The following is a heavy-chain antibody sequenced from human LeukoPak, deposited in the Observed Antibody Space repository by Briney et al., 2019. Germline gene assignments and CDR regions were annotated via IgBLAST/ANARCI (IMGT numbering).Heavy chain of an antibody. CDR2: ISYDGSNK. J-gene: IGHJ4*02. Sequence: GGSLRLSCAASGFTFSSYAMHWVRQAPGKGLEWVAIISYDGSNKYYADSVKGRFTISRDNSKNTVYLQMNSLRAEDTAVYYCARSGYSYGYPLDYWGQGTLVTVSS. D-gene: IGHD5-18*01. CDR3: ARSGYSYGYPLDY. V-gene: IGHV3-30*04. CDR1: GFTFSSYA.